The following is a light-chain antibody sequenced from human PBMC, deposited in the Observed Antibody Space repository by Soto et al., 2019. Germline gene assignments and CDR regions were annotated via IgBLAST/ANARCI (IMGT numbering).Light chain of an antibody. Sequence: QSALTQPASVSGSPGQSITISCTGTSSDVGGYNYVSWYQQHPGKAPKLMIYDVSNRPSGVSNRFSGSKSGNTASLTISGHQAEDEADYYCSSYTSSSTRVFGTGTKVTVL. V-gene: IGLV2-14*01. CDR2: DVS. CDR3: SSYTSSSTRV. J-gene: IGLJ1*01. CDR1: SSDVGGYNY.